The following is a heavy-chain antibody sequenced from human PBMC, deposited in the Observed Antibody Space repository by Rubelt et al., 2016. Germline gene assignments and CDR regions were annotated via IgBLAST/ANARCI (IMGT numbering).Heavy chain of an antibody. D-gene: IGHD4-17*01. CDR1: GGTFSSYA. J-gene: IGHJ4*02. CDR2: INPNSGGT. V-gene: IGHV1-2*02. Sequence: GAEVKKPGSSVKVSCKASGGTFSSYAISWVRQAPGQGLEWMGWINPNSGGTNYAQKFQGRVTMARDTSISTAYMELSSLRSEDTAVYYCARGDYGDLFDYWGQGTLVTVSS. CDR3: ARGDYGDLFDY.